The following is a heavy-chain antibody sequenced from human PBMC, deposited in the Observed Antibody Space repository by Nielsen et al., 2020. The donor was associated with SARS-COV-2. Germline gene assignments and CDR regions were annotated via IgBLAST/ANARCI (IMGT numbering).Heavy chain of an antibody. CDR2: ISSNGGST. CDR3: VKFDSSSALFDY. Sequence: AGSLSLSCSASGFTFSSYAMHWVRQAPGKGLEYVSAISSNGGSTYYADSVKGRFTISRDNSKNTLYLQMSSLRAEDTAVYYCVKFDSSSALFDYWGQGTLVTVSS. J-gene: IGHJ4*02. CDR1: GFTFSSYA. D-gene: IGHD6-6*01. V-gene: IGHV3-64D*09.